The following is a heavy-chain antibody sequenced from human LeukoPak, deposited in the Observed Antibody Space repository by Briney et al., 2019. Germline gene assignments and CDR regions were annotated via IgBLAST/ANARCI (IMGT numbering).Heavy chain of an antibody. D-gene: IGHD3-10*01. CDR2: ISGSGGST. CDR1: GFTFSSYA. V-gene: IGHV3-23*01. J-gene: IGHJ4*02. Sequence: GGSLRLSCAASGFTFSSYAMSWVRQAPGKGLEWVSAISGSGGSTYYADSVKGRFTISRDNSKNTLYLQMNSLRAEGTAVYYCAKFGSYYYGSGSHYWGQGTLVTVSS. CDR3: AKFGSYYYGSGSHY.